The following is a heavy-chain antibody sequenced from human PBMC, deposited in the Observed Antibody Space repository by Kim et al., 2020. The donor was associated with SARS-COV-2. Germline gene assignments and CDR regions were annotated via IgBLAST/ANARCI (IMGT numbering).Heavy chain of an antibody. J-gene: IGHJ4*02. CDR1: GFTFGDFW. V-gene: IGHV3-7*01. Sequence: GGSLRLSCAASGFTFGDFWMNWVCRAPGKELEFVASIKPDGSENFYADSVKGRFTIARDNGKNSLYLQMNSLRADDTAVYHCARGGSWTFDCWGRGTLVT. CDR3: ARGGSWTFDC. CDR2: IKPDGSEN. D-gene: IGHD1-1*01.